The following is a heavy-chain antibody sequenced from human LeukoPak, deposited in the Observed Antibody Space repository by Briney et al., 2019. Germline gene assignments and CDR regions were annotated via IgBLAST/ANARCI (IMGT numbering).Heavy chain of an antibody. Sequence: PGRSLRLSCAASGFTFSSYGMHWVRQAPGKGLEWVAVIWYDGSNKYYADSVKGRFTISRDNSKNTLYLQMNSLRAEDTAVYYCARDTGGSGSYYYYYYGIDVWGQGTTVTVSS. D-gene: IGHD3-10*01. CDR2: IWYDGSNK. CDR3: ARDTGGSGSYYYYYYGIDV. J-gene: IGHJ6*02. V-gene: IGHV3-33*01. CDR1: GFTFSSYG.